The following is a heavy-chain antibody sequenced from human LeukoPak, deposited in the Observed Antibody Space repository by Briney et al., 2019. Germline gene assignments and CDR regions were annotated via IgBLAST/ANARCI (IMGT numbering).Heavy chain of an antibody. CDR2: MSGSSGST. V-gene: IGHV3-23*01. CDR1: GFTLSSYA. J-gene: IGHJ4*02. Sequence: PGGSLRLSCAAAGFTLSSYAMSWVRQAPGKGLEWVSIMSGSSGSTYYADSVKGRFTISRDNSKNALYLQMNSLRAEDRAVYYCAKGPLIEVAGTTWDHWGQGTLVTVSS. D-gene: IGHD6-19*01. CDR3: AKGPLIEVAGTTWDH.